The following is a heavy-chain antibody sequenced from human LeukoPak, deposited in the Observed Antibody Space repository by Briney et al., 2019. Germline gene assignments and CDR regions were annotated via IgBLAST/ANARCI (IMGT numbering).Heavy chain of an antibody. CDR2: MYLSGTT. CDR1: GDSINSLDL. CDR3: AGLVGRYSSGLYYYYFDY. D-gene: IGHD3-22*01. J-gene: IGHJ4*02. Sequence: PSETLSLTCTVSGDSINSLDLWSWVRQPPGKGLEWIGEMYLSGTTHSNPSVKSRVTISIDKSKNQFLLNLSSVTAADTAVYYCAGLVGRYSSGLYYYYFDYWGQGTLVTVSS. V-gene: IGHV4-4*02.